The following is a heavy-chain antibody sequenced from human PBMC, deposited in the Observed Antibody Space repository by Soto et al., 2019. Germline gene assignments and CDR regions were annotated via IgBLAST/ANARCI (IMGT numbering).Heavy chain of an antibody. Sequence: SETLSLTCTVSGGSISSSSYYWGWIRQPPGKGLGWIGSIYYSGSTYYNPSLKSRVTISVDTSKNQFSLKLSSVTAADTAVYYCARLGFWSGPNWFDPWGQGTLVTVSS. CDR1: GGSISSSSYY. D-gene: IGHD3-3*01. J-gene: IGHJ5*02. CDR3: ARLGFWSGPNWFDP. V-gene: IGHV4-39*01. CDR2: IYYSGST.